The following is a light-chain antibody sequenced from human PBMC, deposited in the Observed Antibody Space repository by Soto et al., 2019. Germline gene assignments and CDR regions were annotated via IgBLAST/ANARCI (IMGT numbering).Light chain of an antibody. J-gene: IGLJ2*01. Sequence: QSVLTQSPSASGSPGQSVTISCTGTSSDVGAYKFVSWYQQHPGKVPKLMIYEVSKRPSGVPDRFSGSKSGNTASLTVSGLQAEDEADYYCSSYAGSNNLLFGGGTKLTVL. CDR2: EVS. CDR3: SSYAGSNNLL. V-gene: IGLV2-8*01. CDR1: SSDVGAYKF.